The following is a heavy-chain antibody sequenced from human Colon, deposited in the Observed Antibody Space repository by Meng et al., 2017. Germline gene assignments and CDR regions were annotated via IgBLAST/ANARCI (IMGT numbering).Heavy chain of an antibody. D-gene: IGHD5-12*01. CDR1: GGSFSGYY. V-gene: IGHV4-34*01. Sequence: QGQLRQWGEGLLKPSETLSLTCAVYGGSFSGYYWSWIRQPPGKGLEWIGEINHSGSTNYNPSLKSRVTISVDTSKNQFSLKLSSVIAADTAVYYCARGRYSGYLPWGQGTLVTVSS. J-gene: IGHJ5*02. CDR2: INHSGST. CDR3: ARGRYSGYLP.